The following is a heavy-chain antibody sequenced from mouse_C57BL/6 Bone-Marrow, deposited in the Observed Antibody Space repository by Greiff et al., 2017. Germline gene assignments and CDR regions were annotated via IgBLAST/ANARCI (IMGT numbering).Heavy chain of an antibody. CDR3: ALYYGSSRGYWYFDV. V-gene: IGHV1-50*01. CDR1: GYTFTSYW. Sequence: VQLKQPGAELVKPGASVKLSCKASGYTFTSYWMQWVKQRPGQGLEWIGEIDPSDSYTNYNQKFKGQATLTVDTSSSTAYMQLSSLTSEDAAVYYCALYYGSSRGYWYFDVWGTGTTVTVSS. J-gene: IGHJ1*03. D-gene: IGHD1-1*01. CDR2: IDPSDSYT.